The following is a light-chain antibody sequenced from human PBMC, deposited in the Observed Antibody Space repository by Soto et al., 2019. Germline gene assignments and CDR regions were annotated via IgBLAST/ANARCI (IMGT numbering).Light chain of an antibody. CDR3: AAWDDSLDGPI. CDR2: NNN. J-gene: IGLJ1*01. Sequence: QSVLTQPPSASGTPGQRVTISCSGSSSNIGSNSVNWYQQLPGTAPKLLIYNNNQRPSGVPDRFSGSKSGTSASLAISWLQSEDESDYYCAAWDDSLDGPIFGTGTKLTVL. V-gene: IGLV1-44*01. CDR1: SSNIGSNS.